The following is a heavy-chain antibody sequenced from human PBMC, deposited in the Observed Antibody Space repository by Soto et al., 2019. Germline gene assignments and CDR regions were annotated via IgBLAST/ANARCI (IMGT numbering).Heavy chain of an antibody. J-gene: IGHJ5*02. CDR2: IYKSGSA. Sequence: QVQLQESGPGLVKTSQTLSLTCTVTGDSISSCGFIWIWLRQHPEKDLEWIGYIYKSGSAFYNTSLRSRAVISVDTSQNQFALRLNSVTAADAAVYYCARDRRLRASFSWFEPWGQELMVTVSS. CDR1: GDSISSCGFI. CDR3: ARDRRLRASFSWFEP. D-gene: IGHD4-17*01. V-gene: IGHV4-31*03.